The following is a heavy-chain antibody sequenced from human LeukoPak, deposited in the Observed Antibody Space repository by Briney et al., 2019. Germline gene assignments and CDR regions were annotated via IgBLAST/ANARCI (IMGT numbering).Heavy chain of an antibody. CDR2: VNSGGTT. CDR1: SCSMNTNSYY. D-gene: IGHD5/OR15-5a*01. CDR3: GARRVGPLRPLDF. V-gene: IGHV4-39*01. Sequence: SATLSLTCTVSSCSMNTNSYYWVWIPQPPGKGLEWIGNVNSGGTTYYNLALESRVIISLDTSKNQFSVKLTSVTAADTAIYFCGARRVGPLRPLDFWGQGTLVTVSS. J-gene: IGHJ4*01.